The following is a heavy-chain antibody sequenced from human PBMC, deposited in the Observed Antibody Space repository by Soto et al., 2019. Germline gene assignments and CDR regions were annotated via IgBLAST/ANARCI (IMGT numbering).Heavy chain of an antibody. CDR3: AGSTTVTPYYFDY. CDR2: ISHSVSN. D-gene: IGHD4-17*01. V-gene: IGHV4-34*01. CDR1: GESFSGYY. Sequence: QVQLQQWGAGLLKPSETLSLTCAVYGESFSGYYWSWIRQPPGKGLEWIGEISHSVSNNYNPSLKRRVTLSVDTSPNQFSLKLSSVTAADTAVYYCAGSTTVTPYYFDYWGKGTLVTVSS. J-gene: IGHJ4*02.